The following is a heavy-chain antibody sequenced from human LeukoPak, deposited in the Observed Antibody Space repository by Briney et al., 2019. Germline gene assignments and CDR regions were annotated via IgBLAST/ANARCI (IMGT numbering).Heavy chain of an antibody. D-gene: IGHD5-18*01. Sequence: GASVRVSCKASGYTFTGYYMHWVRQAPGQVLEWMGWVNPNSGGTNYAQKFQGRVTMTRDTSISTAYMELSRLRSDDTAVYYCARGLYSYGHFDYWGQGTLVTVSS. CDR2: VNPNSGGT. V-gene: IGHV1-2*02. J-gene: IGHJ4*02. CDR1: GYTFTGYY. CDR3: ARGLYSYGHFDY.